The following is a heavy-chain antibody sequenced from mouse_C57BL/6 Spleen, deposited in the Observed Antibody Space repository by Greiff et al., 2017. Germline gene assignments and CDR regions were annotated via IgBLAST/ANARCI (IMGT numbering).Heavy chain of an antibody. Sequence: EVQLQESGGGLVQPKGSLKLSCAASGFSFNTYAMNWVRQAPGKGLEWVARIRSKSNNYATSYADSVKDRFTISRDDSESMLYLQMNNLKTEGTAMYYCVRHGFYFDYWGQGTTLTVSS. CDR1: GFSFNTYA. CDR3: VRHGFYFDY. CDR2: IRSKSNNYAT. J-gene: IGHJ2*01. V-gene: IGHV10-1*01.